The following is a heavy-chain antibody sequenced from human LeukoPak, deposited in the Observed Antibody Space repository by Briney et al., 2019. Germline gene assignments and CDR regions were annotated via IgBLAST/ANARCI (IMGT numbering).Heavy chain of an antibody. Sequence: PGGSLRLSCAASGFXFSSYAMSWVRQAPGKGLEWVSAISGSGGSTYYADSVKGRFTISRDNSKNTLYLQMNSLRAEDTAVYYCAKDVGDIVVVPAANFDYWGQGTLVTVSS. J-gene: IGHJ4*02. D-gene: IGHD2-2*01. CDR3: AKDVGDIVVVPAANFDY. V-gene: IGHV3-23*01. CDR2: ISGSGGST. CDR1: GFXFSSYA.